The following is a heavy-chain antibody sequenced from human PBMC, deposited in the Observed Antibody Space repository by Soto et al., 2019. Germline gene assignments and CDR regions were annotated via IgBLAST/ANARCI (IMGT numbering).Heavy chain of an antibody. J-gene: IGHJ4*02. Sequence: PSETLSLTCTVSGGSISSSSYYWGWIRQPPGKGLEWIGSIYYSGSTYYNPSLKSRVTISVDTSKNQFSLKLSSVTAADTAVYYCARRSSGWSLGYWGQGTLVTVSS. D-gene: IGHD6-19*01. CDR2: IYYSGST. CDR3: ARRSSGWSLGY. V-gene: IGHV4-39*01. CDR1: GGSISSSSYY.